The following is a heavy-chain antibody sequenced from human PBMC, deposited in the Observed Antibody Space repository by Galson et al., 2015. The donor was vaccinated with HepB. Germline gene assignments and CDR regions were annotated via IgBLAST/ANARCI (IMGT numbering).Heavy chain of an antibody. D-gene: IGHD4-23*01. CDR1: GFTFSSYA. V-gene: IGHV3-23*01. J-gene: IGHJ3*02. Sequence: SLRLSCAASGFTFSSYAMGWVRQAPGKGLEWVSAISGSGGSTYYADSVKGRFTISRDNSKNTLYLQMNSLRAEDTAVYDCAKDFGLYGGNAGAFDIWGQGTMVTVSS. CDR2: ISGSGGST. CDR3: AKDFGLYGGNAGAFDI.